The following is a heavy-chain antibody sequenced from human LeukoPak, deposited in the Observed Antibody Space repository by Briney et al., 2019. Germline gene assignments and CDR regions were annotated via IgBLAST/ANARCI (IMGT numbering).Heavy chain of an antibody. CDR1: GFTFSSYD. Sequence: GGSLRLSCAASGFTFSSYDMHWVRQATGKGLEWVSAIGTAGDTYYPGSVKGRFTISRDNAKNSLYLQMNSLRAKDTAVYYCARDGYCSSTSCYDHYYYGMDVWGQGTTVTVSS. V-gene: IGHV3-13*01. D-gene: IGHD2-2*01. J-gene: IGHJ6*02. CDR3: ARDGYCSSTSCYDHYYYGMDV. CDR2: IGTAGDT.